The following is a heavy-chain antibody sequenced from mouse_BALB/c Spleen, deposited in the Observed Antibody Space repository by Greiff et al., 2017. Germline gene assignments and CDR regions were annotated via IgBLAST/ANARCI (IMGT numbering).Heavy chain of an antibody. CDR3: ARRRYDVGAMGD. J-gene: IGHJ4*01. V-gene: IGHV14-3*02. CDR2: IDPANGNT. D-gene: IGHD2-14*01. CDR1: GFNFKDSY. Sequence: EVQLQQSGAELVKPGASVKLSCTASGFNFKDSYMHWVNQRPEQGLEWIGMIDPANGNTKYDPKFQGKATITADKSSYTAYLQLSSLTSEDTAVSYCARRRYDVGAMGDWGQGTSVTVSS.